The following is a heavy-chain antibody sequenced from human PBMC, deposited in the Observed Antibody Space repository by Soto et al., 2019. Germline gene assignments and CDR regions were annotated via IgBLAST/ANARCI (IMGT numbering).Heavy chain of an antibody. V-gene: IGHV3-15*01. D-gene: IGHD4-4*01. CDR2: IKSKTDGGTT. Sequence: GGSLRPSCAASGFTFSNAWMSWVRQAPGKGLEWVGRIKSKTDGGTTDYAAPVKGRFTISRDDSKNTQYLQMDSLKTEDTAVYYCSTVKFTATTVMEGYWGQGTLVTVSS. CDR3: STVKFTATTVMEGY. CDR1: GFTFSNAW. J-gene: IGHJ4*02.